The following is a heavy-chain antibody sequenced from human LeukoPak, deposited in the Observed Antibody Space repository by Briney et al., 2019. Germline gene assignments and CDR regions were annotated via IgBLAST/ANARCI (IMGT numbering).Heavy chain of an antibody. CDR2: IYYSGST. Sequence: KPSETLSLTCTVSGGSISSYYWSWIRQPPGKGLEWIGYIYYSGSTNYNPSLKSRVTISVDTSKNQFSLKLSSVTAADTAVYYCARLGAYSMVRGVAPYYFDYWGQGTLVTVSS. CDR1: GGSISSYY. V-gene: IGHV4-59*12. D-gene: IGHD3-10*01. CDR3: ARLGAYSMVRGVAPYYFDY. J-gene: IGHJ4*02.